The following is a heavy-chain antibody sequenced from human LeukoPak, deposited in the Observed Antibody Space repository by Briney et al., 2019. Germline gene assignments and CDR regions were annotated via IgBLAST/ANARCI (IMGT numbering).Heavy chain of an antibody. CDR3: ARDFDYDSSGYD. J-gene: IGHJ4*02. V-gene: IGHV1-2*02. CDR1: GYTFSDYY. Sequence: ASVRVSCKASGYTFSDYYIHWVRQAPGQGLEWMGWINPNSGGTNYAQKFQGRVTMTRDTSISTAYMELSRLRSDDTAVYYCARDFDYDSSGYDWGQGTLVTVSS. CDR2: INPNSGGT. D-gene: IGHD3-22*01.